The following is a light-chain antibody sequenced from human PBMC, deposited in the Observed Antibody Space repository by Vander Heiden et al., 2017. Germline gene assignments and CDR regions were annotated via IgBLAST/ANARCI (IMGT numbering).Light chain of an antibody. J-gene: IGKJ1*01. CDR2: WAS. CDR1: QSVLYSSNNKNY. Sequence: DIVMTQSPDSLAVSLGERATINCKSSQSVLYSSNNKNYLAWYQQKPGQPPKLLIYWASTWESGVPDRFSGSGSGTDFTLTISSLQAEDVAVYYCQQYYSTPAWTFGQGTKVEIK. V-gene: IGKV4-1*01. CDR3: QQYYSTPAWT.